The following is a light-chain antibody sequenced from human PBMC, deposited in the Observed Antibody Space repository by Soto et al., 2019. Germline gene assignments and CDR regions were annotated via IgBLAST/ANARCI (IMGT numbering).Light chain of an antibody. V-gene: IGLV2-14*01. J-gene: IGLJ1*01. Sequence: QSALTQPASVSGSPGQSITISCTGTSSDVGGYNYVSWYQQHPGKAPKFMIYEVSNRPSGVSNRFSGSKSGNTASLTISGLQAEDEADYYCSSYTSSRYVFGTGTKLTVL. CDR3: SSYTSSRYV. CDR2: EVS. CDR1: SSDVGGYNY.